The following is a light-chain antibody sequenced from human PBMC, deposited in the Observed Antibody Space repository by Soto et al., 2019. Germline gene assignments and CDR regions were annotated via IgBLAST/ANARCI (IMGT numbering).Light chain of an antibody. V-gene: IGKV3-15*01. Sequence: MTQSPTTLSVSTGERATLSCRASQSVTSNLAWYQQRPGQAPRLLIYGASTRATGIPARFSGSGSGTDFTLTISSLQPEDFAVYYCQQYCISPNTFGQGTRLEI. J-gene: IGKJ5*01. CDR1: QSVTSN. CDR2: GAS. CDR3: QQYCISPNT.